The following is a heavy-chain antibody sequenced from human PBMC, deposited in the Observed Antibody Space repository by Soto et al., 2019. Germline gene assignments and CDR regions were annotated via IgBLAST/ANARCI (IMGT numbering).Heavy chain of an antibody. CDR3: ARESATPNYYYGVDV. V-gene: IGHV1-18*04. Sequence: ASVKVSCKASGYTFTIYGISCVLQSPLQGLEWMGWISAYNGNTNYAQKLQGRVTMTTDTSTSTAYMELRSLRSDDTAVYYCARESATPNYYYGVDVWGQGTTVTVSS. D-gene: IGHD6-25*01. CDR1: GYTFTIYG. J-gene: IGHJ6*02. CDR2: ISAYNGNT.